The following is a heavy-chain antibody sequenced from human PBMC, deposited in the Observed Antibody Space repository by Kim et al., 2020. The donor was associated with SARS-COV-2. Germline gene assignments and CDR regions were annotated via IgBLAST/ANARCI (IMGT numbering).Heavy chain of an antibody. Sequence: YTQKFQGKVTMTRDTSISTAYMELSRLRADDTAVYYCARDDELEPPLFDYWGQGTLVTVSS. J-gene: IGHJ4*02. V-gene: IGHV1-2*02. CDR3: ARDDELEPPLFDY. D-gene: IGHD1-1*01.